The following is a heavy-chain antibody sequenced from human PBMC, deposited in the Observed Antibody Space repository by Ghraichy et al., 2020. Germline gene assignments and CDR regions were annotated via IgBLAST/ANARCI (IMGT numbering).Heavy chain of an antibody. Sequence: GGSLRLSCAASGFTFIKSGLHWVRQAPGKGLEWVTFIQSDGSETYYADSVKGRFTISRDDSKNTLYLQMNSLRPEDTAIYYCATNGGSGSLLDHWGQGTLVTVSS. D-gene: IGHD1-26*01. J-gene: IGHJ4*02. V-gene: IGHV3-30*02. CDR2: IQSDGSET. CDR1: GFTFIKSG. CDR3: ATNGGSGSLLDH.